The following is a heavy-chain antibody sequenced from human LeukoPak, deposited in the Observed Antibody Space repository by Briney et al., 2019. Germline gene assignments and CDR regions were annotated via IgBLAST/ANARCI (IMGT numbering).Heavy chain of an antibody. D-gene: IGHD3-22*01. CDR1: GGSITSYY. V-gene: IGHV4-59*01. J-gene: IGHJ4*02. CDR3: ARAPYFHDSSGYYYGQFDY. CDR2: IYYSGST. Sequence: SETLSLTSTVSGGSITSYYWSWIRQPPGQGLKWIGYIYYSGSTNYNPSLNRRVTISVGTSKNLFSLKLNSVTAADTAVYYWARAPYFHDSSGYYYGQFDYWGQGTLVTVSS.